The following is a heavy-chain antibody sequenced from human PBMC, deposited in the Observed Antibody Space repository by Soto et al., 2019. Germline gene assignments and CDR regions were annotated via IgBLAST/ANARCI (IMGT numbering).Heavy chain of an antibody. CDR3: AREAGYCSRTSCYRRAFDT. J-gene: IGHJ3*02. CDR2: INTDGGSS. V-gene: IGHV3-74*03. Sequence: EVQLVESGGDLVQPGGSLRLSCAASGFTFSGHWMHWVRQVPGKGLEWVSRINTDGGSSAYADSVKGRFTISRDNAKNTLYLQMTGLRAEETAVYYCAREAGYCSRTSCYRRAFDTWGQGTTVTVSS. CDR1: GFTFSGHW. D-gene: IGHD2-2*01.